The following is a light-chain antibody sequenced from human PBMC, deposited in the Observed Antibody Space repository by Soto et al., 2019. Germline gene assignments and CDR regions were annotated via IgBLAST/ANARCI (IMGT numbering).Light chain of an antibody. Sequence: DIQMTQSPSSLSASVGDRVTVTCRAGQSISRYLNWYQHKPGQAPSLLIYDASKSHFGVPSRFSGSGSGTDFTFTISSLQPEDNATYYCQQYENRPYTFGPGTKVDVK. V-gene: IGKV1-33*01. J-gene: IGKJ3*01. CDR3: QQYENRPYT. CDR2: DAS. CDR1: QSISRY.